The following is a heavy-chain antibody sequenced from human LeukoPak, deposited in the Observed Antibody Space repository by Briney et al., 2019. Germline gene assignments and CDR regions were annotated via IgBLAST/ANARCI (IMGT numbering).Heavy chain of an antibody. CDR2: ITGSGGST. CDR1: GFTFSNYA. CDR3: AKAGGYGSGSPKTPNSY. J-gene: IGHJ4*02. Sequence: PGGSLRLSCAAPGFTFSNYAMNWVRQAPGKGLEWVSSITGSGGSTYYADSVKGRFTISRDNSKNTLYLQMNSLRAEDTAVYYCAKAGGYGSGSPKTPNSYWGQGTLVTVSS. D-gene: IGHD3-10*01. V-gene: IGHV3-23*01.